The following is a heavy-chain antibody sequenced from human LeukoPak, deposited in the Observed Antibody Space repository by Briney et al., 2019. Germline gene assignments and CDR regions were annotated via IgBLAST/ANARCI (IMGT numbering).Heavy chain of an antibody. Sequence: RSLRLSCAASGFTFNTFDMHWVRQAPGKGLEWVAVIWYDGSNKYYADSVKGRFTISRDNSKNTLYLQMNSLRAEDTAVYYCARQSSATIVSAFAFWGQGTMVTVSS. D-gene: IGHD2-15*01. CDR1: GFTFNTFD. J-gene: IGHJ3*01. CDR3: ARQSSATIVSAFAF. CDR2: IWYDGSNK. V-gene: IGHV3-33*01.